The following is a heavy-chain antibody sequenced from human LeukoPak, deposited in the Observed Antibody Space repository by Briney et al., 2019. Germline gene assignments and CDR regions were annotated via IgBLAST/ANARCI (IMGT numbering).Heavy chain of an antibody. V-gene: IGHV4-59*01. CDR1: GGSISSYY. CDR2: IYYSGST. J-gene: IGHJ3*02. CDR3: ARDRYYDYVWGSYLQSDAFDI. Sequence: PSETLSLTCTVSGGSISSYYWSWIRQPPGKGLEWIGYIYYSGSTNYNPSLKSRVTISVDTSKNQFSLKLSSVTAADTAVYYCARDRYYDYVWGSYLQSDAFDIWGQGTMVTVSS. D-gene: IGHD3-16*02.